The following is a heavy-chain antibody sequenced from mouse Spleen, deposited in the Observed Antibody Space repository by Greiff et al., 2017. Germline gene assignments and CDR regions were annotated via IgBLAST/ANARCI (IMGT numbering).Heavy chain of an antibody. CDR2: IYPGSGST. V-gene: IGHV1-55*01. J-gene: IGHJ3*01. Sequence: QVQLQQPGAELVKPGASVKMSCKASGYTFTRYWLTWVKQRPGQGLEWIGDIYPGSGSTNYNEKFKSKATLTVDTSSSTAYMQLSSLTSEDSAVYYCARSRFAYWGQGTLVTVSA. CDR3: ARSRFAY. CDR1: GYTFTRYW.